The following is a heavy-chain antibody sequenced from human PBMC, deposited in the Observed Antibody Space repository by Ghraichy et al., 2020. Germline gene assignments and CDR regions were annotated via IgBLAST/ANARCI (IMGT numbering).Heavy chain of an antibody. J-gene: IGHJ6*02. V-gene: IGHV4-34*01. CDR3: ARGSGPLSRLYNTKPAPYYYYGMDV. Sequence: SETLSLTCAVYGGSFSGYYWSRIRQPPGKGLEWIGEINHSGSTNYNPSLKSRVTISVDTSKNQFSLKLSSVTAADTAVYYCARGSGPLSRLYNTKPAPYYYYGMDVWGQGTTVTVSS. D-gene: IGHD1-1*01. CDR1: GGSFSGYY. CDR2: INHSGST.